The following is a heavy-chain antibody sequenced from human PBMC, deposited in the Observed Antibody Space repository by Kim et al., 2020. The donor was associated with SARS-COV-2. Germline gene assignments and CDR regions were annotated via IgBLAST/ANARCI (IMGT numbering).Heavy chain of an antibody. CDR2: ISGNGAST. CDR3: AKRYYFDSGNFDY. CDR1: GFTFSSYA. V-gene: IGHV3-23*01. J-gene: IGHJ4*02. Sequence: GGSLRLSCAASGFTFSSYAMSWVRQAPGKGLEWVSAISGNGASTYYADSVKGRFTISRDNSENTLYLQMNRLRAEDTAVDYCAKRYYFDSGNFDYWGQGTLVTVSS. D-gene: IGHD3-10*01.